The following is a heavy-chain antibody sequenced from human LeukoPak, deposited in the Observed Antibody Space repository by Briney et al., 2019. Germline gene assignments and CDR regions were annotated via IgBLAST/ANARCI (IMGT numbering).Heavy chain of an antibody. CDR1: GYTFTSYG. V-gene: IGHV1-18*01. CDR3: ARDLGSSRLNPTNWFDP. J-gene: IGHJ5*02. D-gene: IGHD6-13*01. Sequence: ASVTVSCKASGYTFTSYGISWVRQAPGQGLEWMGWISAYNGNTNYAQKLQGRVTMTTDTSTSTAYMELRSLRSDDTAVYYCARDLGSSRLNPTNWFDPWGQGTLVTVSS. CDR2: ISAYNGNT.